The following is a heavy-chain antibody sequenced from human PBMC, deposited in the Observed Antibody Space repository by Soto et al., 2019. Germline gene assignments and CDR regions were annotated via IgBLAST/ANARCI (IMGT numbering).Heavy chain of an antibody. D-gene: IGHD2-21*01. J-gene: IGHJ6*02. CDR3: ARERFQVISVGMDV. Sequence: QVQLVQSGADVKTPGASVRVSCKASGYTFTGYYVHWVREAPGQGLEWMGWINPETGGTSYAQKFQGRVTMSSDPSINTAYLEVSRLTFDDAAVYFCARERFQVISVGMDVWGQGTTVTVSS. V-gene: IGHV1-2*02. CDR2: INPETGGT. CDR1: GYTFTGYY.